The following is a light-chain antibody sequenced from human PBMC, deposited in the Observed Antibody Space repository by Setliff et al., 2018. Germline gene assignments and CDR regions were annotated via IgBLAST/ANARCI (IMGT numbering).Light chain of an antibody. CDR3: SSYTTRTSLEV. V-gene: IGLV2-14*03. Sequence: QPALAQPASVSGSLGQSITISCSGSSSDIGAYDYVAWYLHHPGKAPKLLIYDVSHRPSGVSPRFSGSKSGNTASLTISGLQAEDEADYYCSSYTTRTSLEVFGTGTKVTVL. CDR1: SSDIGAYDY. J-gene: IGLJ1*01. CDR2: DVS.